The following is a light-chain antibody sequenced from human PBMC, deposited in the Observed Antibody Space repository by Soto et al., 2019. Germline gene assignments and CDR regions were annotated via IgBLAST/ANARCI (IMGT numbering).Light chain of an antibody. CDR1: QSISSY. Sequence: DVQMTQSPSSLSASVGDRVTITCRASQSISSYLNWYQQKPGRAPRLLIYAVSILQSGVPSRFSGSGSGIDCTLTISGLQPEDFAVYYCQQSHRAPLTFGGGTTVEIK. J-gene: IGKJ4*01. CDR2: AVS. CDR3: QQSHRAPLT. V-gene: IGKV1-39*01.